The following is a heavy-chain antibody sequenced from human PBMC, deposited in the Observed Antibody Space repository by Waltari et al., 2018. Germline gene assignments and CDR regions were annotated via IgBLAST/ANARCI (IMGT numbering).Heavy chain of an antibody. CDR3: ARQAARNFDY. Sequence: QVQLVQSGAEVKKPGASVNVSCKASGYNFIGYYIHWVRQAPGQGLEWMGWINPNTGGTKYAQKYQGRVTLTRDTSISTAYMELSSLGSYDMAVFYCARQAARNFDYWGQGTLVTVSS. J-gene: IGHJ4*02. CDR2: INPNTGGT. V-gene: IGHV1-2*02. CDR1: GYNFIGYY.